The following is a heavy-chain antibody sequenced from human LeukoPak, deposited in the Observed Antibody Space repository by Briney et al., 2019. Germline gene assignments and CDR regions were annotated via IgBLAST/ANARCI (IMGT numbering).Heavy chain of an antibody. J-gene: IGHJ4*02. D-gene: IGHD5-24*01. V-gene: IGHV1-69*04. CDR1: GGTCISYA. CDR2: IIPILGIA. CDR3: ETGGEMATTD. Sequence: SVKVSCKASGGTCISYAISWVRQPPGQGLEWMGRIIPILGIANYAQKFQGRVTITADKSTSRASMGLRSLRSEDTAVYYCETGGEMATTDWGQGTLVTVSS.